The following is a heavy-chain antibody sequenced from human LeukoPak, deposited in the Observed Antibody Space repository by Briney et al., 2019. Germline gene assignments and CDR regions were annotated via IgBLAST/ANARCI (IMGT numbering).Heavy chain of an antibody. Sequence: GGSLRLSCAASGFTFKDYAMNWVRLAPGKGLELVSSVSGTGGTTYYADSVKGRFTISRDNSKNTLYLQMNSLRAEDTAVYSCAKGGDIVVVPDYFGMDVWGQGTTVTVSS. D-gene: IGHD2-2*01. CDR1: GFTFKDYA. J-gene: IGHJ6*02. V-gene: IGHV3-23*01. CDR3: AKGGDIVVVPDYFGMDV. CDR2: VSGTGGTT.